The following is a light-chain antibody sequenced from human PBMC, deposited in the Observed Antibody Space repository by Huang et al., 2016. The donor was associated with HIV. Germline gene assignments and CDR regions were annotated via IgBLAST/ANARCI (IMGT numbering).Light chain of an antibody. CDR2: GAS. CDR1: QSVSSN. Sequence: EIVMTQSPATLSVSPGERATLSGRASQSVSSNLAWYQQKPGQAPRLLIYGASTRATGIPARFSGSGSGTEVTLTISSLQSEDFAVYYCQQYNNWPPLTFGGGTKVEIK. J-gene: IGKJ4*01. V-gene: IGKV3-15*01. CDR3: QQYNNWPPLT.